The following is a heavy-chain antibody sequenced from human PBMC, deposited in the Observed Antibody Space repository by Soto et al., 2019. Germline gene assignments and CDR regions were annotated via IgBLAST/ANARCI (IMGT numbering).Heavy chain of an antibody. CDR3: ARDNCNDGSGNYYYYGMDV. CDR1: GGTFSSYT. CDR2: IIPILGIA. D-gene: IGHD3-10*01. V-gene: IGHV1-69*04. J-gene: IGHJ6*02. Sequence: SVKVSCKASGGTFSSYTISWVRQAPGQGLEWMGRIIPILGIANYAQKFQGRVTITADKSTSTAYMELSSLRSEDTAVYYCARDNCNDGSGNYYYYGMDVWGQGTTVTVSS.